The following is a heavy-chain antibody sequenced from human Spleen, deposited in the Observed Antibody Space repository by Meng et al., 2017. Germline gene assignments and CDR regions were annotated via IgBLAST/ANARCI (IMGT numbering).Heavy chain of an antibody. Sequence: GGSLRLSCAASGFTFSNYEMKWVRQAPGKGLEWLSYISRSGSSMYYAASVRGRFTIFRDNSKNSLYLDMNGLTAEDTAVYYCATGFQWHYYSLDVWGQGTTVTVSS. CDR2: ISRSGSSM. CDR3: ATGFQWHYYSLDV. V-gene: IGHV3-48*03. CDR1: GFTFSNYE. D-gene: IGHD6-19*01. J-gene: IGHJ6*02.